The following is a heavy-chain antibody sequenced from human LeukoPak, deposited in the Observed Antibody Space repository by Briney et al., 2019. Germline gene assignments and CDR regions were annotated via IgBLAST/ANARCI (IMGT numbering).Heavy chain of an antibody. CDR2: SYHRGST. CDR1: GGSFSGYY. D-gene: IGHD1-1*01. CDR3: ARDRELGY. J-gene: IGHJ4*02. V-gene: IGHV4-59*01. Sequence: SEALSLTCAVYGGSFSGYYWSWIRQPPGKGLEWIGCSYHRGSTSYNPSLKSRVAISVDTSKNQFSLKLTSVTAADTAVYYCARDRELGYWGQGTLVTVSS.